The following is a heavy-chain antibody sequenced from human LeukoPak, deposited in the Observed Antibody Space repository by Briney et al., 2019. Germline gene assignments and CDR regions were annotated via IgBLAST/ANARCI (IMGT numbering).Heavy chain of an antibody. CDR2: MNPNSGNT. D-gene: IGHD5-12*01. CDR1: GYTFTSYD. V-gene: IGHV1-8*01. J-gene: IGHJ6*02. CDR3: AREIVATIPYYYYYGMDV. Sequence: GASVKVSCKASGYTFTSYDINWVRQATGQGLEWMGWMNPNSGNTGYAQKFQGRVTMTRNISISTAYMELSSLRSEDTAVYYCAREIVATIPYYYYYGMDVWGQGTTVTVSS.